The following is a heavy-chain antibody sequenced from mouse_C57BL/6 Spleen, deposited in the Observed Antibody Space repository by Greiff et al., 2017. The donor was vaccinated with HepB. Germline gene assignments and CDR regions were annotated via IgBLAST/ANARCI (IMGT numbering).Heavy chain of an antibody. Sequence: EVQRVESEGGLVQPGSSMKLSCTASGFTFSDYYMAWVRQVPEKGLEWVANINYDGSSTYYLDSLKSRFIISRDNTKNILYLQMSSLKSEYTATYYGARNYGSSYGYFGVWGTGTTVTVAS. J-gene: IGHJ1*03. V-gene: IGHV5-16*01. CDR1: GFTFSDYY. CDR2: INYDGSST. CDR3: ARNYGSSYGYFGV. D-gene: IGHD1-1*01.